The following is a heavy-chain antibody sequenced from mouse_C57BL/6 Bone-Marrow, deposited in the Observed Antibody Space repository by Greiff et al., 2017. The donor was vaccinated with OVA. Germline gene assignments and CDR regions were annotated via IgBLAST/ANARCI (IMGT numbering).Heavy chain of an antibody. CDR3: ARGDWDYFDY. V-gene: IGHV1-84*01. J-gene: IGHJ2*01. Sequence: LVESGPELVKPGASVKISCTASGYTFTDYYINWVKQRPGQGLEWIGWIYPGSGNTKYNEKFKGKATLTVDTSSSTADMQLSSLTSEDSAVYFCARGDWDYFDYWGQGTTLTVSS. CDR2: IYPGSGNT. D-gene: IGHD4-1*01. CDR1: GYTFTDYY.